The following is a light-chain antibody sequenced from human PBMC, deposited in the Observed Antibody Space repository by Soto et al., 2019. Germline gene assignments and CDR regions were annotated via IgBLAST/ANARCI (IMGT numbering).Light chain of an antibody. CDR3: SSLTTSETWV. CDR1: SSNVGSYNR. J-gene: IGLJ3*02. CDR2: EVS. Sequence: ALTQPASVSGSPGQSITISCTGGSSNVGSYNRVSWYRQHPGKAPQLMIYEVSNRPSGVSNRFSGSKSGNTASLTISGLQPEDEADYFCSSLTTSETWVIGGGTKLTVL. V-gene: IGLV2-14*02.